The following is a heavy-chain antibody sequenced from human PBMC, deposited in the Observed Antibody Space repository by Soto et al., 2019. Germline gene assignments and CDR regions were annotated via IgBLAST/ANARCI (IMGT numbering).Heavy chain of an antibody. Sequence: GGSLRLPCSASGFTFSSYPMHWVRQAPGKGLEYVSAISSNGGSTYYADSVKGRFTISRDNSKNTLYLQMSSLGAEDTAVYYCVKTLQYSYGLPHWGQGTLVTVSS. D-gene: IGHD5-18*01. J-gene: IGHJ4*02. CDR2: ISSNGGST. V-gene: IGHV3-64D*06. CDR1: GFTFSSYP. CDR3: VKTLQYSYGLPH.